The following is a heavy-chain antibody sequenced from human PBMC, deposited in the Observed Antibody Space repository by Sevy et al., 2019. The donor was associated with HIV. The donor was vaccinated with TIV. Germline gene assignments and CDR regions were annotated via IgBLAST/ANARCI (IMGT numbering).Heavy chain of an antibody. CDR1: GFTFSNAW. V-gene: IGHV3-15*01. Sequence: GGSLRLSCAASGFTFSNAWMSWVRQAPGKGLEWVCRIKSKTDGGTTDYAAPVKGRFTISRDDSKNTLYLQMNSLKTEDTAVYYCTTDRVIVVPANSGRYYYYGMDVWGQGTTVTVSS. CDR3: TTDRVIVVPANSGRYYYYGMDV. CDR2: IKSKTDGGTT. D-gene: IGHD2-2*01. J-gene: IGHJ6*02.